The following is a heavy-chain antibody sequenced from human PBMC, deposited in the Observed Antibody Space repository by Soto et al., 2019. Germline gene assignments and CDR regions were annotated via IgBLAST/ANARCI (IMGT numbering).Heavy chain of an antibody. J-gene: IGHJ5*02. D-gene: IGHD4-4*01. V-gene: IGHV4-30-2*01. CDR2: IYHSGST. CDR1: GGSISSGGYS. Sequence: SETLSLTCAVSGGSISSGGYSWSWIRQPPGKGLEWIGYIYHSGSTYYNPSLKSRVTISVDRSKNQFSLKLSSVTAADTAVYYCARGYHDYTRCWFDPWGQGTLVTVSS. CDR3: ARGYHDYTRCWFDP.